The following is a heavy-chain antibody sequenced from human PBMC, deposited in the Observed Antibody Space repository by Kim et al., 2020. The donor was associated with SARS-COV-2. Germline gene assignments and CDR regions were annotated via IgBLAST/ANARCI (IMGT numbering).Heavy chain of an antibody. Sequence: GGSLRLSCAASGFTFSSYAMHWVRQAPGKGLEWVAVISYDGSNKYYADSVKGRFTISRDNSKNTLYLQMNSLRAEDTAVYYCARDPMEVPYATFDIWGQGTMVTVSS. CDR3: ARDPMEVPYATFDI. J-gene: IGHJ3*02. V-gene: IGHV3-30*04. CDR1: GFTFSSYA. D-gene: IGHD2-8*01. CDR2: ISYDGSNK.